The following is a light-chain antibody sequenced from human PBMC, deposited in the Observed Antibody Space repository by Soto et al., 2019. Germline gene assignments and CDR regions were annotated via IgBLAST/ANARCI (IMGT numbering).Light chain of an antibody. CDR2: EVN. Sequence: QSVLTQPPSASGSPGQSITISCTGTSTDVGTYNYVSWYQQHPGKAPKLMFYEVNKRPSGVPDRFSGSKSGNTASLTVSGVQAEDEADYYCSSYAGSNKMIFGGGTKLTVL. CDR1: STDVGTYNY. J-gene: IGLJ2*01. V-gene: IGLV2-8*01. CDR3: SSYAGSNKMI.